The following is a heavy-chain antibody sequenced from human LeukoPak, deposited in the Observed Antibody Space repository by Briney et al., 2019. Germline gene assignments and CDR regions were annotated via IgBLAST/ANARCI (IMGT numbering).Heavy chain of an antibody. CDR3: ARGPVVVVAAQYFDY. J-gene: IGHJ4*02. CDR2: ISYDGSNK. Sequence: PGGSLRLSCAASGFTLSSYAMHWVRQAPGKGLEWVAVISYDGSNKYYADSVKGRFTISRDNSKNTLHLQMNSLRAEDTAVYYCARGPVVVVAAQYFDYWGQGTLVTVSS. V-gene: IGHV3-30-3*01. CDR1: GFTLSSYA. D-gene: IGHD2-15*01.